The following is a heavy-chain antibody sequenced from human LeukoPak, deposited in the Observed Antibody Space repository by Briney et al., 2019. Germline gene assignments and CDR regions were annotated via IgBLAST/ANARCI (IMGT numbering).Heavy chain of an antibody. CDR3: ARGAPDWGFDY. J-gene: IGHJ4*02. V-gene: IGHV1-8*01. Sequence: ASVKVSCKASGYTFTSYDINWVRQATGQGIEWMGWMSSNSDNTGYAQKFQGRVTMTRSTSMSTAYMELSSLRSEDTAVYYCARGAPDWGFDYWGQGTLVTVSS. CDR1: GYTFTSYD. CDR2: MSSNSDNT. D-gene: IGHD7-27*01.